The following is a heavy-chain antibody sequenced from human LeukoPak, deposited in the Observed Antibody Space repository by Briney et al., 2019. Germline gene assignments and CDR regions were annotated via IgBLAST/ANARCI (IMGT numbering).Heavy chain of an antibody. CDR3: AKDLLGYCSGGSDY. J-gene: IGHJ4*02. CDR1: GFTFDDYA. V-gene: IGHV3-9*01. Sequence: PGGSLRLSCAASGFTFDDYAMHWVRQAPGKGLGWVSGISWNSGSIGYADSVKGRFTISRDNAKNSLYLQMNSLRAEDTALYYCAKDLLGYCSGGSDYWGQGTLVTVSS. CDR2: ISWNSGSI. D-gene: IGHD2-15*01.